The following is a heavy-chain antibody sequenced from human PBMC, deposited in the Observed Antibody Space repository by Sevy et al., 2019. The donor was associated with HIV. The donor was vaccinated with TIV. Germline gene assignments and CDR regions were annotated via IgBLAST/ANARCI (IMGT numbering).Heavy chain of an antibody. CDR2: ISSSGSTI. CDR1: GFTFSDYY. V-gene: IGHV3-11*01. D-gene: IGHD3-10*01. J-gene: IGHJ6*02. CDR3: ARDLSYYGSGSYPLYYYGMDV. Sequence: GGSLRLSCAASGFTFSDYYMSWIRQAPGKGLEWVSYISSSGSTIYYADSMKGRFTISRDNAKNSLYLQMNSLRAEDTAVYYCARDLSYYGSGSYPLYYYGMDVWGQGTTVTVSS.